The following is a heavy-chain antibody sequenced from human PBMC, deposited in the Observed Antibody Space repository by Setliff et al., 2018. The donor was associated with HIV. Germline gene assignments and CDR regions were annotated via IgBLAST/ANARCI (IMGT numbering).Heavy chain of an antibody. CDR2: INVYNGNT. D-gene: IGHD6-19*01. J-gene: IGHJ1*01. CDR1: GYSFTRYD. Sequence: ASVKVSCKASGYSFTRYDVNWVRQATGQGLEWMGWINVYNGNTNDAQKVQGRVTMTTDTSTSTAYMELRSLRSDDTAVYYCARVGLGGWYAEYFQHWGQGTRVTVS. V-gene: IGHV1-18*01. CDR3: ARVGLGGWYAEYFQH.